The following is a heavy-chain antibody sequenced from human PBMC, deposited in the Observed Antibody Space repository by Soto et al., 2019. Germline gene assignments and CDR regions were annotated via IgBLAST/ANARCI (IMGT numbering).Heavy chain of an antibody. CDR3: AKDFDIVVVPAAMADDAFDI. CDR1: GLTFSSYA. J-gene: IGHJ3*02. V-gene: IGHV3-23*01. D-gene: IGHD2-2*01. CDR2: ISGSGGRT. Sequence: PEGSLRLSCSPSGLTFSSYAMSWARQAPGKGLERFSAISGSGGRTYYADSVKGRFTISRDNAKNTLYLQMDSLRAEDTAVYYCAKDFDIVVVPAAMADDAFDIWGQGRMVTVSS.